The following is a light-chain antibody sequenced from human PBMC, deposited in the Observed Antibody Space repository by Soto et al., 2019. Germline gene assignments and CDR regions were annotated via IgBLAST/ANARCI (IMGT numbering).Light chain of an antibody. J-gene: IGKJ1*01. Sequence: DIVLTQSPDSLAVSLGERATINCKSSQSVLNRSNNKNYLAWYQQRPGQPPKLLISCASTRGSGIPDRFSGSGSGTDFAQNVNSLQHEDVAVCYFEQFYNNFPWTLGQGTRVDIK. CDR1: QSVLNRSNNKNY. CDR2: CAS. V-gene: IGKV4-1*01. CDR3: EQFYNNFPWT.